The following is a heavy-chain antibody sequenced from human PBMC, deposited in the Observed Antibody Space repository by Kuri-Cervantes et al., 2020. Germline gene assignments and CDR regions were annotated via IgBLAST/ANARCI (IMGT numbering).Heavy chain of an antibody. J-gene: IGHJ3*02. CDR3: ARDGGVVVITANAFDI. CDR1: GGSISSCSYF. D-gene: IGHD3-22*01. Sequence: SETLSLTCTVSGGSISSCSYFWGWIRQPPGKGLEWIGSIHYSGSTYYNPSLKSRVTISVHTSKSQFSLKLTSVTAADTAVYYCARDGGVVVITANAFDIWGQGTMVTVSS. V-gene: IGHV4-39*07. CDR2: IHYSGST.